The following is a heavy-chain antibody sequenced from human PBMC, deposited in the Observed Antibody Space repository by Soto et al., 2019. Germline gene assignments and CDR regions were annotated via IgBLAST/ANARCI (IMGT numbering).Heavy chain of an antibody. CDR2: INPSGGST. D-gene: IGHD3-22*01. CDR3: ARDFVSNYYDSSGYSP. V-gene: IGHV1-46*01. CDR1: GYTFTSYY. J-gene: IGHJ5*02. Sequence: ASVKVSCKASGYTFTSYYMHWVRQAPGQGLEWMGIINPSGGSTSYAQKFQGRVTITRDTSASTAYMELSSLRSEDTAVYYCARDFVSNYYDSSGYSPWGQGTLVTVSS.